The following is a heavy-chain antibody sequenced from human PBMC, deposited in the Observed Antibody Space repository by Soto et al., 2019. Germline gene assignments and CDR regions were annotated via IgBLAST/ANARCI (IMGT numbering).Heavy chain of an antibody. CDR1: GGTFSSYA. V-gene: IGHV1-69*01. CDR2: IIPIFGTA. D-gene: IGHD6-13*01. Sequence: QVQLVQSGAEVKKPGSSVKVSCKASGGTFSSYAISWVRQAPGQGLEWMGGIIPIFGTANYAQKFQGRVTITADESTRTAYMELSSLRSEDTAVYYCARVVGSYSSSWYRDYYYYGMDVWGQGTTVTVSS. CDR3: ARVVGSYSSSWYRDYYYYGMDV. J-gene: IGHJ6*02.